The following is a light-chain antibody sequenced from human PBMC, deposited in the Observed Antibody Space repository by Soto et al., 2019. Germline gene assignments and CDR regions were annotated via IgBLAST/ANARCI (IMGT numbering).Light chain of an antibody. CDR3: QQYHTDWT. CDR2: AAS. J-gene: IGKJ1*01. CDR1: ESIDNW. Sequence: DIQMTQSPSTLSASAGDKVTITCRASESIDNWLAWYQQKPGKAPKLLLFAASTLVGGVPSRFSGRGSGTEFTLTISSLQADDFATYYCQQYHTDWTFGQGTKVEIK. V-gene: IGKV1-5*01.